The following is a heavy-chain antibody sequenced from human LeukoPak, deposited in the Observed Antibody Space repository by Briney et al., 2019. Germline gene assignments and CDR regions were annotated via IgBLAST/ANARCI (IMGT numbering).Heavy chain of an antibody. CDR1: GFTFSSYS. Sequence: GESLRLSCAASGFTFSSYSMNWVRQAPGKGLEWVSSISSSSSYIYYADSVKGRFTISRDNAKNSLYLQVNSLRAEDTAVYYCARDTKAGYYYYGMDVWGQGTTVTVSS. V-gene: IGHV3-21*01. J-gene: IGHJ6*02. CDR3: ARDTKAGYYYYGMDV. D-gene: IGHD2-8*01. CDR2: ISSSSSYI.